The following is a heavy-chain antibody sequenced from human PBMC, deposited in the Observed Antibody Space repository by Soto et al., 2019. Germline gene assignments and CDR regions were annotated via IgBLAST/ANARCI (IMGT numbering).Heavy chain of an antibody. CDR2: ISGSGGST. V-gene: IGHV3-23*01. D-gene: IGHD3-10*01. J-gene: IGHJ6*03. CDR1: GFTFSSYA. Sequence: GGSLRLSCAASGFTFSSYAMSWVRQAPGKGLEWVSAISGSGGSTYYADSVKGRFTISRDNSKNTLYLQMNSLRAEDTAVYYCAKDGSGSYTPPDYYYYYMDVWGKGTTVTVSS. CDR3: AKDGSGSYTPPDYYYYYMDV.